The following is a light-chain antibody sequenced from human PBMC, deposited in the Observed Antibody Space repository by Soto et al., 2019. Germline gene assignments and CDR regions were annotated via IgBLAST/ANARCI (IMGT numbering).Light chain of an antibody. CDR2: TAS. CDR3: QQYFSSPLT. CDR1: QGISSH. Sequence: AIRMTQSPSSFSASTGDRVTITCRASQGISSHLAWYQEKPGKAPRLLIYTASYLESGVPSRLSGSGSGTDFTLIISSLQSEDFAVYYCQQYFSSPLTFGGGTKVEIK. J-gene: IGKJ4*01. V-gene: IGKV1-8*01.